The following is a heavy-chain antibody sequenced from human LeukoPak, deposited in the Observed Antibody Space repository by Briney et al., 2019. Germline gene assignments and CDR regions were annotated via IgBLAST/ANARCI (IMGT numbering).Heavy chain of an antibody. Sequence: PRQSLRLSCVASGFAFSDYWITSVCQGPGKGLEWVANIKQVGSDKKYVDSVKGRFTICRDNAKNSLYLQMDSLRDEDTAVYYCARGGGDYWGQGTLVTVTS. J-gene: IGHJ4*02. D-gene: IGHD1-26*01. CDR2: IKQVGSDK. CDR1: GFAFSDYW. V-gene: IGHV3-7*01. CDR3: ARGGGDY.